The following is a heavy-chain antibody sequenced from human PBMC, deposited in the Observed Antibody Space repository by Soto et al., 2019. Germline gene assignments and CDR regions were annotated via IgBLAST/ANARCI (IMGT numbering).Heavy chain of an antibody. CDR3: ARGSDTYSYDSRGYYHDY. D-gene: IGHD3-22*01. CDR2: ISSSGSTI. Sequence: PGGYLGLSCAASGFTFSSYEMNWVRQAPGKGLEWVSYISSSGSTIYYADSVKGRFTISRDNAKNSLYLQMNSLRAEDTAVYYCARGSDTYSYDSRGYYHDYWGQGTLVTVSS. CDR1: GFTFSSYE. J-gene: IGHJ4*02. V-gene: IGHV3-48*03.